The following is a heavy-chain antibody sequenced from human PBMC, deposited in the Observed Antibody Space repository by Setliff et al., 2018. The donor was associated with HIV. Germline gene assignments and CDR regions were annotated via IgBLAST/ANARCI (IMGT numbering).Heavy chain of an antibody. CDR2: INHRGST. Sequence: SETLSLTCAVYGGSFSGYYWSWIRQPPGKGLEWIGEINHRGSTNYNPSLQSRVSISMDASKNKFSLKVTSVTSADTAVYYCAKGAGFYGDYTFDYWGQGNLVTVSS. CDR1: GGSFSGYY. J-gene: IGHJ4*02. D-gene: IGHD4-17*01. CDR3: AKGAGFYGDYTFDY. V-gene: IGHV4-34*01.